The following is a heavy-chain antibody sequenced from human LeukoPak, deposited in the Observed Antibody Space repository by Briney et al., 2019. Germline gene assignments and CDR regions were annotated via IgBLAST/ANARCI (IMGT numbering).Heavy chain of an antibody. J-gene: IGHJ4*02. CDR2: ISSSSSYI. V-gene: IGHV3-21*01. CDR3: ARVKGDLGWFLIAY. Sequence: KPGGSLRLSCAASGFTFSSYSMNWVRQAPGKGLEWVSSISSSSSYIYYADSVKGRFTISRDNAKNSLYLQMNSLRAEDTAVYYCARVKGDLGWFLIAYWGQGTLVTVSS. D-gene: IGHD3-3*01. CDR1: GFTFSSYS.